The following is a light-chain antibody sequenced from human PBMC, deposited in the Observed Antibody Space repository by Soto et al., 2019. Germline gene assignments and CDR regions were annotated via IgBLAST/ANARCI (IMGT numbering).Light chain of an antibody. V-gene: IGLV2-14*01. J-gene: IGLJ1*01. CDR2: DVS. Sequence: QSVLTQPASVSGSPGQSITITWTVTSSDVGGYNYVSWYQQHPGKAPKLMIYDVSNRPSGVSNRFSGSKSGNTASLTISGLQAEDEADYYCSSYTSSSFYVFGTGTKLTVL. CDR1: SSDVGGYNY. CDR3: SSYTSSSFYV.